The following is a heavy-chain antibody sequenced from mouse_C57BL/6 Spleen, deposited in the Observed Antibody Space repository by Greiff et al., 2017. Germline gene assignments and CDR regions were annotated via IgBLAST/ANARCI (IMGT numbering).Heavy chain of an antibody. CDR1: GFNIKNTY. Sequence: VQLQQSVAELVRPGASVKLSCTASGFNIKNTYMHWVKQRPEQCLEWIARIDPANGKTKTAPKFQGKATLTADTYATTAYLQLSSLTSEDTASDYCARDYGSSSAWFAYWGPGTLVTVSA. CDR2: IDPANGKT. J-gene: IGHJ3*01. CDR3: ARDYGSSSAWFAY. V-gene: IGHV14-3*01. D-gene: IGHD1-1*01.